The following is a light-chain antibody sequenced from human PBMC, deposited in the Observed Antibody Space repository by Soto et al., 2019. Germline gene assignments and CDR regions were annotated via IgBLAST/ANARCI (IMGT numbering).Light chain of an antibody. CDR1: QCILYSSNNKNY. CDR3: QQYYSSPTWT. Sequence: DIVMSQSPDSLAVSLGEGATINCKSSQCILYSSNNKNYLAWYQQKPGQPPKLLIYWASTRESGVPDRFSGSGSETDFTLTISSLQAEDVAVYYCQQYYSSPTWTFGQGTKVDIK. V-gene: IGKV4-1*01. CDR2: WAS. J-gene: IGKJ1*01.